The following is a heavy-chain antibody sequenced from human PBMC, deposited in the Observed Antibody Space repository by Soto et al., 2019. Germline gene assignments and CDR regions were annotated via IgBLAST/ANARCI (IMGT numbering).Heavy chain of an antibody. CDR1: GFTFSSYA. J-gene: IGHJ4*02. CDR3: ARDHIAPTIFFDS. V-gene: IGHV3-30-3*01. D-gene: IGHD5-12*01. Sequence: GGSLRLSCAASGFTFSSYAMHWVRQAPGKGLEWVALISYDGSDKDYADSVKGRFTISRDNSRNTLFLQMNSLRAEDTAVYYCARDHIAPTIFFDSWGQGTLVTVSS. CDR2: ISYDGSDK.